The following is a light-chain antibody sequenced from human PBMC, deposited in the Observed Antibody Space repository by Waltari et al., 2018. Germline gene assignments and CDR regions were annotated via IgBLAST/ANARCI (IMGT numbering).Light chain of an antibody. J-gene: IGLJ2*01. Sequence: QSALTQPRSVSGSPGQSVTISCIGTSDDVGGYNYVSWYQHHSGQAPKLIIYDINKRPSGFPDRFSGSRSGNTASLTISRLQAEDEADYYCSSYAGSDTFVVLGGGTKVTVL. V-gene: IGLV2-11*01. CDR2: DIN. CDR3: SSYAGSDTFVV. CDR1: SDDVGGYNY.